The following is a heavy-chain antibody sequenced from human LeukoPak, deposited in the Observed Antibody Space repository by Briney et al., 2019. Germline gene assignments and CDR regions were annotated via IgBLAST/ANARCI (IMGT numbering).Heavy chain of an antibody. CDR1: GFTFTSYA. CDR2: LTGDGNT. Sequence: GGSLRLSCAASGFTFTSYAMSWVRQAPGKGLEWVSVLTGDGNTYYADSVKGRFTNSRDDSKNTLFLQMNSLRAEDTAVYFCARVLSYYDFWSGYSTYYFDYWGQGTLVTVSS. D-gene: IGHD3-3*01. J-gene: IGHJ4*02. V-gene: IGHV3-23*01. CDR3: ARVLSYYDFWSGYSTYYFDY.